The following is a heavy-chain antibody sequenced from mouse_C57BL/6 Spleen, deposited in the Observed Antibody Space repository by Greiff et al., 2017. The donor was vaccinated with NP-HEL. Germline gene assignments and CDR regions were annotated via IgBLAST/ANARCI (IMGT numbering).Heavy chain of an antibody. CDR3: ARQGGYYYGSSYTYAMDY. J-gene: IGHJ4*01. CDR1: GFTFSSYG. V-gene: IGHV5-6*01. D-gene: IGHD1-1*01. CDR2: ISSGGSYT. Sequence: EVHLVESGGDLVKPGGSLKLSCAASGFTFSSYGMSWVRQTPDKRLEWVATISSGGSYTYYPDSVKGRFTISRDNAKNTLYLQMSSLKSEDTAMYYCARQGGYYYGSSYTYAMDYWGQGTSVTVSS.